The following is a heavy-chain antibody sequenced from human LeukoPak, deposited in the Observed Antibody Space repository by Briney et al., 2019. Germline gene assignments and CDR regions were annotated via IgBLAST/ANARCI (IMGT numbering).Heavy chain of an antibody. CDR1: VYTFTGYY. V-gene: IGHV1-2*02. D-gene: IGHD5-24*01. CDR2: INPNSVGT. Sequence: ASVKVSCKASVYTFTGYYMHWVRQAPGQGLEWMGWINPNSVGTNYAQKFQGRVTMTRDTSISTSYMELSRLRSGDTAVYYCARGSYRWLQKSLDYWGQGTLVTVSS. J-gene: IGHJ4*02. CDR3: ARGSYRWLQKSLDY.